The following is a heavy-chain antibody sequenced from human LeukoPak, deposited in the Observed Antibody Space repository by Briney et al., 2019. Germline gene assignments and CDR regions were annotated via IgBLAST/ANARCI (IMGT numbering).Heavy chain of an antibody. V-gene: IGHV1-2*02. J-gene: IGHJ4*02. Sequence: ASVKVSCKASGYTFTSYGISWVRQAPGQGLEWMGWINPNSGGTNYAQKFQGRVTMTRDTSISTAYMELSRLRSDDTAVYYCARAMVRGVPFDYWGQGTLVTVSS. D-gene: IGHD3-10*01. CDR3: ARAMVRGVPFDY. CDR1: GYTFTSYG. CDR2: INPNSGGT.